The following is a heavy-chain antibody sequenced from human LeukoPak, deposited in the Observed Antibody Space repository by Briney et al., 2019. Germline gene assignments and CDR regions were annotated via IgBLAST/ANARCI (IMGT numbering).Heavy chain of an antibody. Sequence: SGGSLRLSCTASGFTFNTYAMTWVRQAPGKGLERVSTISRSGGSSYSADSVKGRFTISRDNAKNTLYLQMNSLRAEDTAVYYCAKGAVAAAATPWFDRWGQGALVTVSS. CDR1: GFTFNTYA. J-gene: IGHJ5*02. CDR3: AKGAVAAAATPWFDR. V-gene: IGHV3-23*01. D-gene: IGHD2-15*01. CDR2: ISRSGGSS.